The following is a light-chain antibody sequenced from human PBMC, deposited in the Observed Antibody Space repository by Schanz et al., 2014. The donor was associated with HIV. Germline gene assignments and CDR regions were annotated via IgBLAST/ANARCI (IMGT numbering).Light chain of an antibody. CDR2: GAS. CDR1: QTVSNN. V-gene: IGKV3-15*01. Sequence: EIVMTQSPGTLSVSPGERATLSCRASQTVSNNLAWYQQKPGQAPRLLIYGASTRVTGIPARFSGSGSGTEFTLTISSLQSEDFGTYYCQQCVTYPYTFGQGTKLDIK. J-gene: IGKJ2*01. CDR3: QQCVTYPYT.